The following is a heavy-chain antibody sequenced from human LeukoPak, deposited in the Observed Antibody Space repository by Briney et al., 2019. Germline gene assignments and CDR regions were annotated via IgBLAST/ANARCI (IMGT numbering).Heavy chain of an antibody. Sequence: PGGSLRLPCAASGFTFSGYAMSWVRQAPGKGLEWVSAISGSGGSTYYADSVKGRFTISRDNSKNTLYLQMNSLRAEDTAVYYCANLGYCSGGSCSNYWGQGTLVTVSS. V-gene: IGHV3-23*01. CDR2: ISGSGGST. CDR1: GFTFSGYA. J-gene: IGHJ4*02. CDR3: ANLGYCSGGSCSNY. D-gene: IGHD2-15*01.